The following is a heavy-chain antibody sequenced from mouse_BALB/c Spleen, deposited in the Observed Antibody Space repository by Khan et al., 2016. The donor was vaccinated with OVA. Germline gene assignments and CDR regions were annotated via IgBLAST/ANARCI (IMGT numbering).Heavy chain of an antibody. CDR1: GFTFSTYG. CDR3: TRLAYYYDSEGFAY. CDR2: VSTGCSYT. J-gene: IGHJ3*01. Sequence: EVQLVESGGDLVKPGGSLKLSCAASGFTFSTYGMSWVRPAPDKRLEWVATVSTGCSYTYYPDSVKGRFTISRDNAKNTLYLQMSGLRSEDTAMFYCTRLAYYYDSEGFAYWGQGTLVTVSA. V-gene: IGHV5-6*01. D-gene: IGHD1-1*01.